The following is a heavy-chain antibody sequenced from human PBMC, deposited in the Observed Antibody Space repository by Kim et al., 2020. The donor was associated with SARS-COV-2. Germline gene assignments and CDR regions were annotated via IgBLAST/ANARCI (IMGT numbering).Heavy chain of an antibody. Sequence: GGSLRLSCAASEFSVSTKTMTWVRQAPGKGLEWVSIIYRNGTTYYADSVKGRFTTSRDTSKNTLYLQMDNLRADDTAVYYCEGDIYNSYCVKYWGQGTLVTVAA. CDR2: IYRNGTT. CDR3: EGDIYNSYCVKY. J-gene: IGHJ4*02. D-gene: IGHD6-6*01. V-gene: IGHV3-53*01. CDR1: EFSVSTKT.